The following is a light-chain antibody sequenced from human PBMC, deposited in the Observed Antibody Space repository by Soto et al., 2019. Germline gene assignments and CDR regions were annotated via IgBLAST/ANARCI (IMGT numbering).Light chain of an antibody. V-gene: IGLV2-14*01. Sequence: QSALTQPASVSGSPGQSVTISCTGSSSDVGGYEYVSWYQQYPGKPPKLMIYEVSNRPSGVSNRFSGSKSGNTASLTISGLQAEAEANYYCSSYTSSSIPVFGGGTKLTV. CDR3: SSYTSSSIPV. J-gene: IGLJ3*02. CDR1: SSDVGGYEY. CDR2: EVS.